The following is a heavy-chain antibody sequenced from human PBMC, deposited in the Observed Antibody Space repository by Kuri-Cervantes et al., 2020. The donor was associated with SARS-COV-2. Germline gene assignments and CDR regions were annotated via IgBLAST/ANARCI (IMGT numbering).Heavy chain of an antibody. V-gene: IGHV3-48*03. D-gene: IGHD6-6*01. CDR2: ISSSGSTI. J-gene: IGHJ4*02. CDR3: ARDFSSSGGFDY. CDR1: GFTFSSYE. Sequence: LSLTCAASGFTFSSYEMNWVRQAPGKGLEWVSYISSSGSTIYYADSVKGRFTISRDNAKNSLYLQMSSLRAEDTAVYYCARDFSSSGGFDYWGQGTLVTVSS.